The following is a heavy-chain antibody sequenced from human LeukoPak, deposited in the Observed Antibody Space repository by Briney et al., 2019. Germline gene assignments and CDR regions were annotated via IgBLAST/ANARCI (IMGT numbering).Heavy chain of an antibody. CDR1: GFTFSSYE. Sequence: GGSLRLSCAASGFTFSSYEMNWVRQAPGKGLEWVSYISSSGSTIYYADSVKGRFTISRDNAKNSLYLQMNSLRAEDTAVYYCAKDAPHRSIAAAGNPYYYYMDVWGKGTTVTISS. V-gene: IGHV3-48*03. J-gene: IGHJ6*03. CDR2: ISSSGSTI. CDR3: AKDAPHRSIAAAGNPYYYYMDV. D-gene: IGHD6-13*01.